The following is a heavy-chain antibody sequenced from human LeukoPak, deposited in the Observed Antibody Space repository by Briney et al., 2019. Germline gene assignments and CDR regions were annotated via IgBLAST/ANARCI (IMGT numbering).Heavy chain of an antibody. Sequence: PGGSLRLSCAASGFTFSSYGMHWVRQAPGKGLVWVSRVKSDGGSTNYADSVKGRFTISRDNAKNTLHLQMNSLRAEDTAVYYCARGGSPPEALGDTFDVWGQGTLVTVSS. CDR1: GFTFSSYG. D-gene: IGHD1-26*01. CDR2: VKSDGGST. J-gene: IGHJ3*01. CDR3: ARGGSPPEALGDTFDV. V-gene: IGHV3-74*01.